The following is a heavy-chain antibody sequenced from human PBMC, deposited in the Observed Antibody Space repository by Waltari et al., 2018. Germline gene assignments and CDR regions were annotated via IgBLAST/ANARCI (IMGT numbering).Heavy chain of an antibody. CDR1: GYSFTSYW. V-gene: IGHV5-51*01. CDR3: ARGRAQYYYDSSGYPDY. D-gene: IGHD3-22*01. Sequence: EVQLVQSGAEVKKPGESLKISCKGSGYSFTSYWIGWVRQMPGKGLEWMGIIDPGDSDTRYSPSFQGKVTISADKSISTAYLQWSSLKASDTAMYYCARGRAQYYYDSSGYPDYWGQGTLVTVSS. J-gene: IGHJ4*02. CDR2: IDPGDSDT.